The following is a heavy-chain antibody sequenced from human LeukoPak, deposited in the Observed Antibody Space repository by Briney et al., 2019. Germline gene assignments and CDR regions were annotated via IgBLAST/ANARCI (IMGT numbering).Heavy chain of an antibody. Sequence: SETLSLTCTVSGGSISSGGYYWSWIRQHPGKGLEWIGYIYYSGSTYYNPSLKSRVTISVDTSKNQFSLKLSSVTAADTAVYYCARSRKQLVDYRGQGTLVTVSS. J-gene: IGHJ4*02. CDR3: ARSRKQLVDY. CDR2: IYYSGST. D-gene: IGHD6-6*01. V-gene: IGHV4-31*03. CDR1: GGSISSGGYY.